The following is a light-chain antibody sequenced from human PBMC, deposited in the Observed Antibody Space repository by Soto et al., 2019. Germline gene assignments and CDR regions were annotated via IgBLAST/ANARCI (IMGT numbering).Light chain of an antibody. CDR3: QQYNIYSWT. CDR1: ERISTW. Sequence: DIQMTQSPSTLSASVGDRVTITCRASERISTWLAWYQQKPGKAPNLLIYKASSLESGVPSRFSGSGSGTEFTLTISSLQPDDFATYYCQQYNIYSWTFGQGTKVEIK. V-gene: IGKV1-5*03. J-gene: IGKJ1*01. CDR2: KAS.